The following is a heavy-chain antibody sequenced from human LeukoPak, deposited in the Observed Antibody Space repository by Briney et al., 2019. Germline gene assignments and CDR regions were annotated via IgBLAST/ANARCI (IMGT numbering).Heavy chain of an antibody. Sequence: SQTLSLTCTVSGGSISSGDYYWSWIRQPPGKGLEWIGYIYYSGSTYYNPSPKSRVTMSVDTSKNQFSLKLSSVTAADTAVYYCARHVNRRGFVFTYYFDYWGQGTLVTVSS. J-gene: IGHJ4*02. CDR2: IYYSGST. CDR1: GGSISSGDYY. CDR3: ARHVNRRGFVFTYYFDY. V-gene: IGHV4-30-4*01. D-gene: IGHD3-22*01.